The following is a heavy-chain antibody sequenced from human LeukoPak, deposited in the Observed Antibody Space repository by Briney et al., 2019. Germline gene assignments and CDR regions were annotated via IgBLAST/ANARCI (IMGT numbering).Heavy chain of an antibody. D-gene: IGHD2-21*02. Sequence: GGSLRLSCEASGFTFTSYSMNWVRQAPGKGLEWVSSISSSSSYIYYADSVKGRFTISRDNAKKSVYLQMNSLRAEDTAVYYCARDQVVTATFDYWGQGTLVTVSS. CDR1: GFTFTSYS. CDR3: ARDQVVTATFDY. J-gene: IGHJ4*02. V-gene: IGHV3-21*01. CDR2: ISSSSSYI.